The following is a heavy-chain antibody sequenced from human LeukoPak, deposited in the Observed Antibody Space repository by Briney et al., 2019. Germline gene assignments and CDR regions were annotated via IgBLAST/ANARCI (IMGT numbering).Heavy chain of an antibody. J-gene: IGHJ5*02. Sequence: GASVKVSCKASGYTFTGYYMHWVRQAPGQGLEWMGWINPNSGGTNYAQKFQGRVTMTRDTSISTAYMELSRLRSDDTAVYYCARDDVGAYYDFWSGYSNWFDPWGQGTLVTVSS. V-gene: IGHV1-2*02. D-gene: IGHD3-3*01. CDR1: GYTFTGYY. CDR2: INPNSGGT. CDR3: ARDDVGAYYDFWSGYSNWFDP.